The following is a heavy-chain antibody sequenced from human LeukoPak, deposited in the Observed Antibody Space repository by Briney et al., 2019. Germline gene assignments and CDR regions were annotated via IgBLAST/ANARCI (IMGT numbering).Heavy chain of an antibody. Sequence: SVKVSCKTSGGTFSNHAISWARQAPGQGLEWMGGFSPVFGRAIYAQKFQGRVTITTDESASTAYMELSALTSDDTAVYYCARGRRDPGAGAGVDYYYFYMDVWGKGTTVTVSS. J-gene: IGHJ6*03. V-gene: IGHV1-69*05. CDR2: FSPVFGRA. D-gene: IGHD6-19*01. CDR1: GGTFSNHA. CDR3: ARGRRDPGAGAGVDYYYFYMDV.